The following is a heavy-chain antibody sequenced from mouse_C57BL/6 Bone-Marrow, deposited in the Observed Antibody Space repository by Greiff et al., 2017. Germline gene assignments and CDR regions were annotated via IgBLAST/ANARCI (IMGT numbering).Heavy chain of an antibody. J-gene: IGHJ2*01. D-gene: IGHD1-1*01. CDR3: ATHYYYGSSDEDY. Sequence: QVQLQQSGAELVRPGTSVKVSCKASGYAFTNYLIEWVKQRPGQGLEWIGVINPGSGGTNYNEKLKGKATLTADKSSSTAYMQLSSLTSEDSAVYFCATHYYYGSSDEDYWGQGTTLTVSS. CDR1: GYAFTNYL. CDR2: INPGSGGT. V-gene: IGHV1-54*01.